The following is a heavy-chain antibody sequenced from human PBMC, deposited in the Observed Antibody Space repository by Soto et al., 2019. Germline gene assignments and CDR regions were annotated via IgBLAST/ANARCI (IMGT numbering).Heavy chain of an antibody. Sequence: QVQLVHSGTEVKKPGASVKVYCQASGYTFPNYCITWVRQAPGQGLEWMGWISAYNGNTDYAQNFQGRVTLTTDTSTSTAYMEVRSLRSDDTARYYCASDYGRIVGAEFDHWGQGPLVAVSS. D-gene: IGHD1-26*01. CDR2: ISAYNGNT. J-gene: IGHJ4*02. CDR3: ASDYGRIVGAEFDH. CDR1: GYTFPNYC. V-gene: IGHV1-18*01.